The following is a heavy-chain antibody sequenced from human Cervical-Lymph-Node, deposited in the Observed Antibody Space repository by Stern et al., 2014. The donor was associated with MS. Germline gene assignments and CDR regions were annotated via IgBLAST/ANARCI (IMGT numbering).Heavy chain of an antibody. V-gene: IGHV3-30-3*01. CDR1: GFTFSTYA. J-gene: IGHJ4*02. CDR2: VSYDGTQR. D-gene: IGHD3-10*01. Sequence: VQLVESGGGVVKPGRSLSLSCVASGFTFSTYAMHWVRQAPGKGLAWVAFVSYDGTQRNSTDSVKARFTISRDNSKNTLYLHMNSLRDEDTAVYFCARGGRGVGLEYWGQGALVTVSS. CDR3: ARGGRGVGLEY.